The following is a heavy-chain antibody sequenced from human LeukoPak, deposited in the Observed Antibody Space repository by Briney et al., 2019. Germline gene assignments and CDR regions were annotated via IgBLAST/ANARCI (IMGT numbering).Heavy chain of an antibody. V-gene: IGHV1-18*01. CDR1: GYTXXSYG. J-gene: IGHJ4*02. CDR3: ARGPIAAAGDY. CDR2: INANNGNT. Sequence: GYTXXSYGXXXXXXXXXXXXXSLGWINANNGNTNSAQTLQCRVTMTRDTSTSTAYMDLRSLRSDDTAVYYCARGPIAAAGDYWGQGTLVTVSS. D-gene: IGHD6-13*01.